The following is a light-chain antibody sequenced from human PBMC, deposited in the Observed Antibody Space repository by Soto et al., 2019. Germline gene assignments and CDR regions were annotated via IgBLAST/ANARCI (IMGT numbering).Light chain of an antibody. CDR2: KAS. Sequence: DIQRTQSASTLSACVGDSITITCRASQSISSWLAWYQQKPGKAPKLLIYKASSLESGVPSRFSGSGSGTEFTLTLSSLQPGDFATYFCQQYNSYAWTFGQGTKVDI. CDR3: QQYNSYAWT. J-gene: IGKJ1*01. CDR1: QSISSW. V-gene: IGKV1-5*03.